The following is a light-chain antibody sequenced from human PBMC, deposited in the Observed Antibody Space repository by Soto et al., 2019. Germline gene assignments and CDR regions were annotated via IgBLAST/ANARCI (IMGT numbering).Light chain of an antibody. V-gene: IGKV1-5*03. CDR2: KAS. CDR1: QSIGSW. CDR3: HQRQYWPPIT. J-gene: IGKJ5*01. Sequence: DIQRTQSPSSLSASLGDRVTITCRSSQSIGSWLAWYQQKPGKAPKLLIYKASGLESGVPSRFSGSGSGTDFTLTISSLEPEDFAVYYCHQRQYWPPITFGQGTRLEIK.